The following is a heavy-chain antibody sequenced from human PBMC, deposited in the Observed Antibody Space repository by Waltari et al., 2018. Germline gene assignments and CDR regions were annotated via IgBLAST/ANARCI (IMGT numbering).Heavy chain of an antibody. Sequence: EEHLLESGGGLAQPGGSLRLSCAASGFNFISYAMSWVRQAPGKGLEWCSGISDSGGITKYADSVKGRFTVSRDNSKNTVFLHLNSLRAEDTAIYYCARHLYSIDYLELAKWGQGTLVTVSS. CDR2: ISDSGGIT. CDR3: ARHLYSIDYLELAK. D-gene: IGHD3-22*01. J-gene: IGHJ4*02. V-gene: IGHV3-23*01. CDR1: GFNFISYA.